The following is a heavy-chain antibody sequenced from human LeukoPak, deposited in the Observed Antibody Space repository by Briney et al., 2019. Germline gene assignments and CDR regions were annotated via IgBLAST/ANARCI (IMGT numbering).Heavy chain of an antibody. D-gene: IGHD3-3*01. Sequence: SETLSLTCTVSGGSISSYYWSWIRQPPGKGLEWIGYIYYSGSTNYNPSLKSRVTISVDTSKNQFSLKLSSVTAADTAVYYCARQYYGFWSGYYTGSYFDYWGQGTLVTVSS. J-gene: IGHJ4*02. CDR1: GGSISSYY. CDR3: ARQYYGFWSGYYTGSYFDY. CDR2: IYYSGST. V-gene: IGHV4-59*01.